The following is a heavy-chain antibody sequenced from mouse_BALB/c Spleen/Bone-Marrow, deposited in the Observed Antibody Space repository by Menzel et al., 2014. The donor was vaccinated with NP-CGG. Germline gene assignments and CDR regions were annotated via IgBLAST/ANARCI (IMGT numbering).Heavy chain of an antibody. J-gene: IGHJ1*01. CDR2: ITYSGIT. Sequence: EVKVEESGPGLVKPSQSLSLTCAVTGYSITSDYAWNWIRQFPGNKPEWMGYITYSGITSYNPSLKSRISITRDTSKNQFFLQLNSVTTEDTATYYCARSADWYFDVWGAGTTVTVSS. CDR3: ARSADWYFDV. V-gene: IGHV3-2*02. CDR1: GYSITSDYA.